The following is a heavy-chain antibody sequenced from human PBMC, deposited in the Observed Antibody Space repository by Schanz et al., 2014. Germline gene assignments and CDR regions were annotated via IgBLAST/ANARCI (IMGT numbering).Heavy chain of an antibody. J-gene: IGHJ4*02. Sequence: EVQLVESGGGLVQPGGSLRLSCAASGFGFSSYSMNWVRQAPGKGLEWVSYISGSSRTIYYADSMKGRFTVSRDNAENALYLQMNSLRAEDTGLYFCARGGPAYYFDDWGQGTLVTVSS. CDR2: ISGSSRTI. V-gene: IGHV3-48*01. CDR3: ARGGPAYYFDD. CDR1: GFGFSSYS.